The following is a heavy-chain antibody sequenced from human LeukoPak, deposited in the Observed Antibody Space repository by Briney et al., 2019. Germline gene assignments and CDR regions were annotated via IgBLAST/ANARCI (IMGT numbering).Heavy chain of an antibody. D-gene: IGHD1-26*01. J-gene: IGHJ6*03. CDR1: GFTFSSYG. V-gene: IGHV3-30*02. CDR3: AKAWDAYYYYYMDV. Sequence: GGSLRLSCAASGFTFSSYGMHWVRQAPGKGLEWVAFIRYDGSNKYYADSVKGRSTISSDNSKNTLYLQMNSLRAEDTAVYYCAKAWDAYYYYYMDVWGKGTTVTVSS. CDR2: IRYDGSNK.